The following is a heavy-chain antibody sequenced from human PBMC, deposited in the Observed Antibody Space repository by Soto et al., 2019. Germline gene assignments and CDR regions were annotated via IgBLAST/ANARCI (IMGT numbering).Heavy chain of an antibody. CDR2: VSGRSATT. Sequence: PGGYLRLSCAASGFTFNNFAMSWVRQAPGMGLEGDSTVSGRSATTYSADSVKGRFTISRDNSKNTLLLQMNSLRAEDTAVYFCAKGYSDSPKIAFDSWGQGALVTVSS. D-gene: IGHD5-12*01. CDR1: GFTFNNFA. CDR3: AKGYSDSPKIAFDS. V-gene: IGHV3-23*01. J-gene: IGHJ4*02.